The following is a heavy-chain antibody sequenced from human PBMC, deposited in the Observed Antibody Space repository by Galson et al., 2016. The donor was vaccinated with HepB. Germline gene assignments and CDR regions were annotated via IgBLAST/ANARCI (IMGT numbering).Heavy chain of an antibody. CDR2: ISSSSNYI. D-gene: IGHD6-13*01. CDR1: GFTFRSSA. V-gene: IGHV3-21*01. J-gene: IGHJ4*02. CDR3: VRESRQQLED. Sequence: LRLSCAASGFTFRSSAMNWVRQAPGRGLEWVSFISSSSNYIYYPDSVRGRFTISSDNANNSLYLQMDSLRAEDTAVYYCVRESRQQLEDWGQGTLVTVSS.